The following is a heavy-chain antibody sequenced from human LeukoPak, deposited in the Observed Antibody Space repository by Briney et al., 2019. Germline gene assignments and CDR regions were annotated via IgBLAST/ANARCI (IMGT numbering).Heavy chain of an antibody. CDR3: ARGSPNFSAWYFDY. Sequence: PGGSLRLSCAASGFTFSSYAMSWVRQAPGKGLEWVAVISYDGTNKYYAGSVKGRFSISRDNSKNTLFLQINSLTPEDTAVYYCARGSPNFSAWYFDYWGQGTLVTVSS. V-gene: IGHV3-30-3*01. CDR1: GFTFSSYA. CDR2: ISYDGTNK. J-gene: IGHJ4*02. D-gene: IGHD1-1*01.